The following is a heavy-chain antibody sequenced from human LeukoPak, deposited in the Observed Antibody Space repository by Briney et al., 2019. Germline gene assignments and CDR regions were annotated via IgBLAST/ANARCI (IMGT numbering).Heavy chain of an antibody. CDR3: ARDLRIFGVGNWFDP. CDR2: ISYDGSNK. V-gene: IGHV3-30-3*01. J-gene: IGHJ5*02. D-gene: IGHD3-3*01. Sequence: GRSLRLSCAASGFTFSSYAMHWVRQAPGKGLEWVAVISYDGSNKYYADSVKGRFTISRDNSKNTLYLQVNSLRAEDTAVYYCARDLRIFGVGNWFDPWGQGTLVTVSS. CDR1: GFTFSSYA.